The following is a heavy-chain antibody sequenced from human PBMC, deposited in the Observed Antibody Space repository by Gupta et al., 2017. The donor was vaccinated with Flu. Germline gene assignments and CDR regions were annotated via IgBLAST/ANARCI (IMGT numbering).Heavy chain of an antibody. Sequence: KGLEWIGEINHSGSTNYNPSLKSRVTISVDTSKNQFSLKLSSVTAADTAVYYCARVSVVVIAILANYYYMDVWGKGTTVTVSS. CDR2: INHSGST. D-gene: IGHD2-21*01. V-gene: IGHV4-34*01. J-gene: IGHJ6*03. CDR3: ARVSVVVIAILANYYYMDV.